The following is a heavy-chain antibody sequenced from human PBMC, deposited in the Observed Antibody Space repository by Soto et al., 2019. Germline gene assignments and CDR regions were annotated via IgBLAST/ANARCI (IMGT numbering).Heavy chain of an antibody. D-gene: IGHD2-8*02. CDR3: ARDKITGLFDY. CDR2: LYNTGST. Sequence: SETLSLTCTVSGASISRYYWSWIRQSPGKGLEWIGYLYNTGSTIYNPSLKSRVTISVDTSKNQFSLKMNSVTAADTAVYYCARDKITGLFDYWGQGTLVTVSS. J-gene: IGHJ4*02. V-gene: IGHV4-59*01. CDR1: GASISRYY.